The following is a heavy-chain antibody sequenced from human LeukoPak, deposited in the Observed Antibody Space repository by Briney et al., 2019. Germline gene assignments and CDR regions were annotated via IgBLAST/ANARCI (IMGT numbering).Heavy chain of an antibody. J-gene: IGHJ4*02. V-gene: IGHV3-21*01. CDR2: ISSSSSYI. CDR1: GFTFSSYS. Sequence: GGSLRLSCAASGFTFSSYSMNWVRRAPGKGLEWVSSISSSSSYIYYADSVKGRFTISRDNAKNSLYLQMNSLRAEDTAVYYCARDPNSGANYWGQGTLVTVSS. D-gene: IGHD1-26*01. CDR3: ARDPNSGANY.